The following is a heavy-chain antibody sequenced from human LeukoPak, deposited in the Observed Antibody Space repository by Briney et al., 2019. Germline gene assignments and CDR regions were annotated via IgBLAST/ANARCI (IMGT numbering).Heavy chain of an antibody. CDR1: GFTFSSYS. D-gene: IGHD1-26*01. CDR2: ISSSSSTI. J-gene: IGHJ4*02. V-gene: IGHV3-48*01. Sequence: GGSLRLSCAASGFTFSSYSMNWVRQAPGKGLEWVSYISSSSSTIYYADSVKGRFTISRDNAKNSLYLQMNSLRAEDTAVYYCARDWDGHSGSYYDFDYWGQGTLVTVSS. CDR3: ARDWDGHSGSYYDFDY.